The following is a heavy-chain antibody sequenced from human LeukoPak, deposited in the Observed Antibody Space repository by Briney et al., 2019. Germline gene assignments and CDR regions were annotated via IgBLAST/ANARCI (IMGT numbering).Heavy chain of an antibody. V-gene: IGHV5-51*01. CDR3: ALTTVTTTKYFDAFDI. J-gene: IGHJ3*02. D-gene: IGHD4-11*01. CDR1: GYSFTSYW. Sequence: PGESLKISCKGSGYSFTSYWIGWVRQMPGKGLEWMGIIYPGDSDTRYSPSFQGQVTISADKSISTAYPQWSSLKASDTAMYYCALTTVTTTKYFDAFDIWGQGTMVTVSS. CDR2: IYPGDSDT.